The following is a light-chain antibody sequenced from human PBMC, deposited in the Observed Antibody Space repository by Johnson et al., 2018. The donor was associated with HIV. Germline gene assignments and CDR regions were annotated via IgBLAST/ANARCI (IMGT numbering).Light chain of an antibody. J-gene: IGLJ1*01. V-gene: IGLV1-51*02. Sequence: QSVLTQPPSVSAAPGQKVTISCSGSSSNIGNNYVSLYRQLPGTAPQLLIYENNKRPSGIPERVSGSKSGTSATLGITGLQTGDEADYYCVTGDSSLRSGFFGTGTKVTVL. CDR3: VTGDSSLRSGF. CDR1: SSNIGNNY. CDR2: ENN.